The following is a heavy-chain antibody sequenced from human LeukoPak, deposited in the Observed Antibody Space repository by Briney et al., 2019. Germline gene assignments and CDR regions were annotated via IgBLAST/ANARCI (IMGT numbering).Heavy chain of an antibody. CDR3: ARLNEVTKYWYFDL. CDR2: IRYDGSSR. J-gene: IGHJ2*01. V-gene: IGHV3-30*02. D-gene: IGHD4-17*01. CDR1: GFTFSSYG. Sequence: GGSLRLSCAASGFTFSSYGMHWVRQAPGKGLEWATFIRYDGSSRYYADSVKGRFTISGDNSKNTLFLQMNSLRAEDTAVYYCARLNEVTKYWYFDLWGRGTLVTVSS.